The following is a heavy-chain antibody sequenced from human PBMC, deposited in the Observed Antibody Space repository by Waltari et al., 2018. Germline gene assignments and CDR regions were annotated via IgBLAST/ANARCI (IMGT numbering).Heavy chain of an antibody. CDR3: ARARRGPNDAFDI. CDR2: IHYSGST. CDR1: GGSISGYY. D-gene: IGHD5-12*01. Sequence: QVQLQESGPGLVKPSETLSLTCTVSGGSISGYYWSWIRQPPGKGLEWIGYIHYSGSTNYNPARKSRVTISVDTSKNQFSLKLSSVTAADTAVYYCARARRGPNDAFDIWGQGTMVTVSS. J-gene: IGHJ3*02. V-gene: IGHV4-59*01.